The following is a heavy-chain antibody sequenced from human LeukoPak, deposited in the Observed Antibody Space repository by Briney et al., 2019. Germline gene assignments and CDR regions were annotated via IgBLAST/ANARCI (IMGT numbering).Heavy chain of an antibody. CDR2: IIPILGIA. D-gene: IGHD2-2*01. Sequence: ASVKVSCKASGGTFSSYTISWVRQAPGQGLEWMGRIIPILGIANYAQKFQGRVTITADKSTSTAYMELSSLRSEDTAVYYCARVGPMVVVVPAATYYYYGMDVWGQGTTVTVSS. CDR1: GGTFSSYT. J-gene: IGHJ6*02. CDR3: ARVGPMVVVVPAATYYYYGMDV. V-gene: IGHV1-69*02.